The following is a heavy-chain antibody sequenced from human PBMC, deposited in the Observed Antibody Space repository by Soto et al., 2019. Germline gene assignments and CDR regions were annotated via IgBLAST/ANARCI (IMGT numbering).Heavy chain of an antibody. CDR3: ARGKIVLMVYTNYGMDV. V-gene: IGHV3-21*01. CDR2: ISSSGSYI. D-gene: IGHD2-8*01. CDR1: GFTYSAHS. Sequence: GGSLRLSCAASGFTYSAHSMNWVRQAPGQWLEWVSSISSSGSYIYYADSVKGRFTISRDNAKTSLYLQMNSLRAEDTALYYCARGKIVLMVYTNYGMDVWGQGTTVTVSS. J-gene: IGHJ6*02.